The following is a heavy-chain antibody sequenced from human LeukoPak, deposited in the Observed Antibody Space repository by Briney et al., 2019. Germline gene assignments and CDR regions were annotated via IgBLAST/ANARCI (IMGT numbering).Heavy chain of an antibody. D-gene: IGHD5-12*01. Sequence: PGGSLRLSCAASGFTVSSNYMSWVRQAPGKGLEWVSVIYSGGSTYDADSVKGRFTISRDNSKNTLYPQMTSLRRHDTAVHYCATDPGRSGYRHLDYWGQGTLVTVSS. V-gene: IGHV3-53*01. CDR3: ATDPGRSGYRHLDY. CDR1: GFTVSSNY. CDR2: IYSGGST. J-gene: IGHJ4*02.